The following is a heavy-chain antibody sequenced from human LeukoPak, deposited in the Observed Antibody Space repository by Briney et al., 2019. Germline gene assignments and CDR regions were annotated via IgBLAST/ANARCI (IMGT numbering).Heavy chain of an antibody. CDR3: ARDGSWSCTD. CDR1: GFTFSSSA. Sequence: GGSLRLSCAASGFTFSSSAMHWVRQGPGKGLEWVAYIAHHGNNKYYADSVKGRFTISRDNSKRTLYLQMNSLRADDTAVYYCARDGSWSCTDWGQGALVTVSS. CDR2: IAHHGNNK. V-gene: IGHV3-30*02. J-gene: IGHJ4*02. D-gene: IGHD2-8*02.